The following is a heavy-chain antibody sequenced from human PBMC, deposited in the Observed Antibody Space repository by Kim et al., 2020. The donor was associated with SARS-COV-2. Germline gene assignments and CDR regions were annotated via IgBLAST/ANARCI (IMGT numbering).Heavy chain of an antibody. CDR1: GGTFSSYA. CDR3: AETGSDYAASFDI. J-gene: IGHJ3*02. D-gene: IGHD4-17*01. V-gene: IGHV1-69*06. CDR2: IIPIFGTA. Sequence: SVKVSCKASGGTFSSYAISWVRQAPGQGLEWMGGIIPIFGTANYAQKFQGRVTITADKSTSTAYMELSSLRSEDTAVYYCAETGSDYAASFDIWGQGTMVTVSS.